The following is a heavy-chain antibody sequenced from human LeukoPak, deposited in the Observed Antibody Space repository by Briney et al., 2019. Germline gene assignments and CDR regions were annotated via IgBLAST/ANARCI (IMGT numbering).Heavy chain of an antibody. Sequence: PSETLSLTCTVSSGSISSSGYYCSWIRQHPGKGLEWIGCIYYSGSTYYNPSLKSRVTTSVDTSKNQSSLSLSSVTAADTAVYYCARNADMYYYVDNWGQGTLVTVSS. V-gene: IGHV4-31*03. CDR1: SGSISSSGYY. CDR3: ARNADMYYYVDN. CDR2: IYYSGST. J-gene: IGHJ4*02. D-gene: IGHD3-10*01.